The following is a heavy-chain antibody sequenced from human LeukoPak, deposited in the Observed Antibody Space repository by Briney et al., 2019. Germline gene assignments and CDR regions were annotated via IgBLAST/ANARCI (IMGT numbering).Heavy chain of an antibody. CDR3: ARKGGGSWYPYYYYYMDV. V-gene: IGHV4-39*01. CDR2: IYYSGST. D-gene: IGHD6-13*01. CDR1: GGSISSSSYY. Sequence: SETLSLTCTVSGGSISSSSYYWGWIRQPPGKGLEWIGSIYYSGSTYYNPSLKSRVTISVDTSKNQFSLKLSSVTAADTAVYYCARKGGGSWYPYYYYYMDVWGKGTTVTISS. J-gene: IGHJ6*03.